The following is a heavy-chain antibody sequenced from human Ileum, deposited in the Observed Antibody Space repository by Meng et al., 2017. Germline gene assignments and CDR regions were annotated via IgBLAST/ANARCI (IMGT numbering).Heavy chain of an antibody. D-gene: IGHD5-18*01. Sequence: GESLKFSCAASGFTLSTCWMSWVRQAPGKGLEWVDCIKQDGREKYYVDSMKGRFIISRDNAKKSLDLQMNSLRAEDTAVYYCASLDTAMTSFGDSWGQGTLVTVSS. CDR3: ASLDTAMTSFGDS. V-gene: IGHV3-7*01. CDR1: GFTLSTCW. CDR2: IKQDGREK. J-gene: IGHJ4*02.